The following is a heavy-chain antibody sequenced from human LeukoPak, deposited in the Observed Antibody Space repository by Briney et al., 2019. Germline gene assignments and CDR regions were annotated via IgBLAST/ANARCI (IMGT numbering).Heavy chain of an antibody. D-gene: IGHD5-18*01. Sequence: LSLTCTVSGGSISSYYWSWVRQAPGKGLEWVSGISWSSGSIGYADSVKGRFTISRDNAKNSLYLQMNSLRAEDTALYYCAKDAGYSYGHFDYWGQGTLVTVSS. CDR3: AKDAGYSYGHFDY. J-gene: IGHJ4*02. CDR2: ISWSSGSI. CDR1: GGSISSYY. V-gene: IGHV3-9*01.